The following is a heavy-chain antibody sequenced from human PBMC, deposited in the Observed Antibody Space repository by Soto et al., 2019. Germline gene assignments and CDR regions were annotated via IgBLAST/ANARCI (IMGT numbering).Heavy chain of an antibody. J-gene: IGHJ4*02. CDR2: IYYSGST. D-gene: IGHD6-19*01. V-gene: IGHV4-59*01. Sequence: PSETLSLTCTVSGGSISSYYWSWIRQPPGKGLEWTGYIYYSGSTNYNPSLKSRVTISVDTSKNQFSLKLSSVTAADTAVYYCARDSSGWGRTFDYWGQGTLVTVSS. CDR3: ARDSSGWGRTFDY. CDR1: GGSISSYY.